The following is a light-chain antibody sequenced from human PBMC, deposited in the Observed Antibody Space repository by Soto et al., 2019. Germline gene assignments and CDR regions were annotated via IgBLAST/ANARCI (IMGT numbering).Light chain of an antibody. CDR2: DVS. V-gene: IGLV2-14*01. CDR3: SSFTSSFTYV. Sequence: QSALTQPASVSGSPGQSITISCTGTSSDVGAYKYVSWYQQHPGKAPKVMIFDVSDRPSGVSNRFSGSKSGNTASLTISGLQAEDEADYYCSSFTSSFTYVFGTGTKVTVL. CDR1: SSDVGAYKY. J-gene: IGLJ1*01.